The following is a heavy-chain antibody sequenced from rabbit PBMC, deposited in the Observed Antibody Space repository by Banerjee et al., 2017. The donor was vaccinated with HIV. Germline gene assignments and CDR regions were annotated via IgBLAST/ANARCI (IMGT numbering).Heavy chain of an antibody. V-gene: IGHV1S40*01. Sequence: QSLEESGGDLVKPGASLTLTCTASGFDFSRNAMSWVRQAPGKGLEWIACIYAGSVGSTYYANWAKGLFTISKTSSTTVTLQMTSLTAADTATYFCARAAGYDENYFNLWGPGTLVTVS. CDR1: GFDFSRNA. D-gene: IGHD6-1*01. CDR2: IYAGSVGST. J-gene: IGHJ4*01. CDR3: ARAAGYDENYFNL.